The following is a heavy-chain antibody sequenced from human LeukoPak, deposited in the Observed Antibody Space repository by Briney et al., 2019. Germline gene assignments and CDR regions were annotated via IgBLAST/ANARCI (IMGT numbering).Heavy chain of an antibody. Sequence: EASVKVSCKASGYTFTGYYMHWVRQAPGQGLAWMGWINPNSGGTNYAQKFQGRVTMTRDTSISTAYMELSRLRSDDTAVYYCARAHTGGNYFDYWGQGTLVTVSS. CDR3: ARAHTGGNYFDY. CDR2: INPNSGGT. J-gene: IGHJ4*02. D-gene: IGHD3-10*01. V-gene: IGHV1-2*02. CDR1: GYTFTGYY.